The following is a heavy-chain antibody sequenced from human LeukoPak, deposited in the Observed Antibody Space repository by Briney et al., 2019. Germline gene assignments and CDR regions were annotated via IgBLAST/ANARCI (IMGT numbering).Heavy chain of an antibody. V-gene: IGHV3-7*01. Sequence: PGGSLRLSCVAPGFTFSNYWMSWVRQAPGKGLEWVANIKKDGGDKYYADSVKGRFTISRDNTKNSLYLQVNSLRVEDTAIYYCARGLWYYWGQGTLVTVSS. CDR2: IKKDGGDK. CDR3: ARGLWYY. D-gene: IGHD3-10*01. J-gene: IGHJ4*02. CDR1: GFTFSNYW.